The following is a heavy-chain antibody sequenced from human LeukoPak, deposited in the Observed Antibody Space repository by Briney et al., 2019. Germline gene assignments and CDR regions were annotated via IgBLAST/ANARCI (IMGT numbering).Heavy chain of an antibody. CDR2: IGYDGRNK. Sequence: GGSLRLSCAASGFTFSSYGIHWVRQAPGKGLEWVTFIGYDGRNKYYADSVKGRFTISRDNSKNTLYLQMNSLRAEDTAVYYCARDRLGEGALDIWGQGTMVTVSS. J-gene: IGHJ3*02. V-gene: IGHV3-30*02. CDR1: GFTFSSYG. D-gene: IGHD6-25*01. CDR3: ARDRLGEGALDI.